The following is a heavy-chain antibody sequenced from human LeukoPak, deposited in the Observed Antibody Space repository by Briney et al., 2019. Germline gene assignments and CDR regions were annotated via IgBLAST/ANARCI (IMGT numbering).Heavy chain of an antibody. V-gene: IGHV4-34*01. J-gene: IGHJ6*02. CDR2: INHSGST. CDR1: GGSFSGYY. D-gene: IGHD2-2*01. Sequence: SETLSLACAVYGGSFSGYYWSWIRQPPGKGLEWIGEINHSGSTNYNPSLKSRVTISVDTSKNQFSLKLSSVTAADTAVYYCARGYCSSTSCYYYYGMDVWGQGTTVTVSS. CDR3: ARGYCSSTSCYYYYGMDV.